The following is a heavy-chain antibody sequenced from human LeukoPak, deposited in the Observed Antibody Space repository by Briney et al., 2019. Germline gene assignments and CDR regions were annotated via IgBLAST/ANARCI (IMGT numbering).Heavy chain of an antibody. CDR1: GFTFTTYA. D-gene: IGHD4-23*01. Sequence: WGAPRLPCSATGFTFTTYAMSWVRQAPGEGLEWVSTVANSGVDTYYADSVGGRFTISRDNSRNTVYLQINSLRAEDTAVCYCAKSHSVAQRGYFDYWGQGTLVTVSS. V-gene: IGHV3-23*01. CDR2: VANSGVDT. J-gene: IGHJ4*02. CDR3: AKSHSVAQRGYFDY.